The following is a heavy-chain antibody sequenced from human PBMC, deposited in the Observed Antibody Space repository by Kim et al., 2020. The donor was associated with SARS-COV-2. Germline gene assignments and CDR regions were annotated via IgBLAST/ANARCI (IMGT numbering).Heavy chain of an antibody. Sequence: GGSLRLSCAASGFTFSTSAMSWVRQAPGKGLEWVSFISGSGVSTYYADSVKGRFTISRDTSKNSLYLQMNSLRAEDTALYYCAKGGREGYNHMFYFDYWGQGSLVTVSS. CDR2: ISGSGVST. CDR3: AKGGREGYNHMFYFDY. V-gene: IGHV3-23*01. D-gene: IGHD3-10*02. J-gene: IGHJ4*02. CDR1: GFTFSTSA.